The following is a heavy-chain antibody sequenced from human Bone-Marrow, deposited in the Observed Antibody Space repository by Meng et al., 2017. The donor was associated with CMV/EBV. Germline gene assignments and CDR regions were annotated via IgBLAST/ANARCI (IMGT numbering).Heavy chain of an antibody. D-gene: IGHD3-9*01. CDR3: ARGSNDILTGYTY. CDR2: IYYSGST. J-gene: IGHJ4*02. Sequence: SETLSLTCTVSGGSISSYYWSWIRQPPGKGLEWIGYIYYSGSTNYNPSLKSRVTISVDTSKNQFSLKLSSVTAADTAVYYCARGSNDILTGYTYWGQGTLVTVSS. CDR1: GGSISSYY. V-gene: IGHV4-59*01.